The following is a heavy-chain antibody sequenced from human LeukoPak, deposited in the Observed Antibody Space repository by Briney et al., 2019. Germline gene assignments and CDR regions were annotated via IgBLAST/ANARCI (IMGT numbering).Heavy chain of an antibody. CDR3: AKKLSGSYEEGMQQ. CDR2: ISSDGSRK. D-gene: IGHD1-26*01. CDR1: GFPFSSYG. J-gene: IGHJ1*01. Sequence: PGGSLRLSCAASGFPFSSYGMHWVRQAPGKGLEWVAFISSDGSRKHYADSVKGRFTISRDNAENTLYLKMRSLRAEDTAVCSCAKKLSGSYEEGMQQWGQGTLVTVSS. V-gene: IGHV3-30*18.